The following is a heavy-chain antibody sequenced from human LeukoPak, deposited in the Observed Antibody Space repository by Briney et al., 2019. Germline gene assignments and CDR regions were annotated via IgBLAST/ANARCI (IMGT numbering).Heavy chain of an antibody. J-gene: IGHJ4*02. CDR1: GFTFTSYS. CDR3: AKGGKWDVTPFDY. Sequence: GGSLRLSCAASGFTFTSYSMNWVRQAPGKGLEWVSTISGGGGSTYYADSVKGRFTISRDNSKNTLYLQVNSLRAEDTAVYYCAKGGKWDVTPFDYWGQGTLVTISS. CDR2: ISGGGGST. V-gene: IGHV3-23*01. D-gene: IGHD1-26*01.